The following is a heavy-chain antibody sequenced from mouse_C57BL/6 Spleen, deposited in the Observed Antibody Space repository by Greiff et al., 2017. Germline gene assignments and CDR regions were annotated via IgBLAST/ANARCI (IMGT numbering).Heavy chain of an antibody. J-gene: IGHJ4*01. V-gene: IGHV1-64*01. CDR1: GYTFTSYW. CDR3: ARADYYYDVRAMDY. CDR2: IHPNSGRT. Sequence: QVQLQQPGAELVKPGASVKLSCKASGYTFTSYWMHWVKQRPGQGLEWIGMIHPNSGRTKYNEKFKSKATLTVDKSSSTAYMQRLSLTSEDSAVYYCARADYYYDVRAMDYWGQGTSVTVSS. D-gene: IGHD2-4*01.